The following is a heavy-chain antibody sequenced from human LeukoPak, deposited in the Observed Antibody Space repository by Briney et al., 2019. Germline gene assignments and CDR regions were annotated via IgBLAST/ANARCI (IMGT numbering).Heavy chain of an antibody. V-gene: IGHV1-18*04. CDR1: GYTFTSYY. D-gene: IGHD2/OR15-2a*01. CDR3: ARPANLYYSSDAFAL. Sequence: ASVKVSCKASGYTFTSYYMHWVRLAPGQGLEWIGWISGYTGHTEYAQKFQGRVTMATNTSTNTASLELTNLRSDDTAVYYCARPANLYYSSDAFALWGQGTMVTVSS. CDR2: ISGYTGHT. J-gene: IGHJ3*01.